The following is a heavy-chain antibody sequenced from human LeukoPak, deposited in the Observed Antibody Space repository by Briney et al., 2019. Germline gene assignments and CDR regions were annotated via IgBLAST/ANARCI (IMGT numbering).Heavy chain of an antibody. CDR3: ARAGDSSGYYGKYYYYGMDV. CDR2: IRYDGSNK. V-gene: IGHV3-30*02. CDR1: GFTFSSYG. Sequence: GGSLRLSCAASGFTFSSYGMHWVRQAPGKGLEWVAFIRYDGSNKYYADSVKGRFTISRDNSKNTLYLQMNSLRAEDTAVYYCARAGDSSGYYGKYYYYGMDVWGQGTTVTVSS. J-gene: IGHJ6*02. D-gene: IGHD3-22*01.